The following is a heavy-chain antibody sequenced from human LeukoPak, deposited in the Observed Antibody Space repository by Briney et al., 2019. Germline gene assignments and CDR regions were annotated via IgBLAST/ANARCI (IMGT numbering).Heavy chain of an antibody. Sequence: ASVKVSCKASGYTFTSYYMHWVRQAPGQGLEWMGLINPSGGSTSYAQKFQGRVTMTRDTSTSTVYMELSSLRSEDTAVYYCARGLPGLGFLEWLTIDYWGQGTLVTVSS. J-gene: IGHJ4*02. CDR1: GYTFTSYY. V-gene: IGHV1-46*01. CDR3: ARGLPGLGFLEWLTIDY. D-gene: IGHD3-3*01. CDR2: INPSGGST.